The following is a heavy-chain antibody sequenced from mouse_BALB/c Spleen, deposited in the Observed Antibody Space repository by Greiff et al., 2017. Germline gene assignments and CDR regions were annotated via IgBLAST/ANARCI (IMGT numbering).Heavy chain of an antibody. CDR2: IDPANGNT. Sequence: EVQVVESGAELVKPGASVKLSCTASGFNIKDTYMHWVKQRPEQGLEWIGRIDPANGNTKYDPKFQGKATITADTSSNTAYLQLSSLTSEDTAVYYCARWDNYAMDYWGQGTSVTVSS. J-gene: IGHJ4*01. V-gene: IGHV14-3*02. D-gene: IGHD4-1*01. CDR3: ARWDNYAMDY. CDR1: GFNIKDTY.